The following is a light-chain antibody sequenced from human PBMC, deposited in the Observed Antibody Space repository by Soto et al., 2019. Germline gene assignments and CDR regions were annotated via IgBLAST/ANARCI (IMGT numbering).Light chain of an antibody. CDR3: QHYNSYSEA. CDR1: QTISSW. J-gene: IGKJ1*01. V-gene: IGKV1-5*03. Sequence: DIQMTQSPTTLSGSVGDRVTIPCRASQTISSWLAWYQQKPGKAPKLLIDKASTLKSGVPSRFSGSGAGTEFTLTISSLQPDDFATYYCQHYNSYSEAFGQGTKVDIK. CDR2: KAS.